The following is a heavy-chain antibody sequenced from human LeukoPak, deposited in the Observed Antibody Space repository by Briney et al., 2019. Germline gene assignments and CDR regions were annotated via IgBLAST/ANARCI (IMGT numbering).Heavy chain of an antibody. CDR3: EKDENEKYYYGSGSYYGINWFDP. CDR1: GFTFDDYA. D-gene: IGHD3-10*01. J-gene: IGHJ5*02. V-gene: IGHV3-43*02. Sequence: GGSLRLSCAASGFTFDDYAMHWVRQAPGKGLELVSLISGDGGSTYYADSEKGRFTISRDNNKNSLYLQMNSLRTEDTALYYCEKDENEKYYYGSGSYYGINWFDPWGQGTLVTVSS. CDR2: ISGDGGST.